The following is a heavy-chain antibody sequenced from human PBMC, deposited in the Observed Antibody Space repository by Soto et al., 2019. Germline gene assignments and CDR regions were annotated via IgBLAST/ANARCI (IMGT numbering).Heavy chain of an antibody. CDR1: GLAFSNYA. CDR2: ISYDGSNK. V-gene: IGHV3-30-3*01. Sequence: PGGSLRLSCAASGLAFSNYAFHWVRQAPGKGLEWVAVISYDGSNKYYADSMRGRFTISRDNSRNTLYLQMNTLRPEDTAIYYCVKEGVSNYSFDYWGRGTLVTVSS. CDR3: VKEGVSNYSFDY. D-gene: IGHD6-6*01. J-gene: IGHJ4*02.